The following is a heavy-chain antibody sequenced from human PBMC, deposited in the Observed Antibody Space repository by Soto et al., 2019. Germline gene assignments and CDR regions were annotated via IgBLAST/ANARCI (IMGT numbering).Heavy chain of an antibody. CDR2: ISYNGIDE. CDR1: GFSFSSYA. J-gene: IGHJ6*02. CDR3: ARAPPRGIAAPGTWGSGMDV. D-gene: IGHD6-13*01. V-gene: IGHV3-30-3*01. Sequence: QVQRVESGGGVFQPGRSLRLSCAASGFSFSSYALYWVRQAPGKGLEWVALISYNGIDEYYADSVKGRFTISRDRSTNTLSLQMNSLRGEDTAVYYCARAPPRGIAAPGTWGSGMDVWGQGTTVTVSS.